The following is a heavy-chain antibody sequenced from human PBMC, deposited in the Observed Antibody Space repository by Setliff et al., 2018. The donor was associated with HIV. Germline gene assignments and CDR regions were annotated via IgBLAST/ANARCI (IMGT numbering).Heavy chain of an antibody. CDR2: IYHSGST. CDR3: ARRITMVRGVIGYFDY. Sequence: SSETLSLTCAVSGGSISSSNWWSWVRQPPGKGLEWIGEIYHSGSTNYNPSLKSRVTISVDKSKNQFSLKLSSVTAADTAVYYCARRITMVRGVIGYFDYWGQGILVTVSS. J-gene: IGHJ4*02. V-gene: IGHV4-4*02. D-gene: IGHD3-10*01. CDR1: GGSISSSNW.